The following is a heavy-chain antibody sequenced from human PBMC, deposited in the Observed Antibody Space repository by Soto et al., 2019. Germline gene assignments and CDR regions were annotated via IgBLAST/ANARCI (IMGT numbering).Heavy chain of an antibody. CDR3: AREWLAAAGTAYNWVDP. J-gene: IGHJ5*02. CDR1: GVSISSGGYY. D-gene: IGHD6-13*01. Sequence: SETLSLTCPVSGVSISSGGYYWSWIRQHPGKGLEWIEYIYYRGSTYYNPCLKSRVTISVDTSKNQFSLNLSSVAAADTAVYYCAREWLAAAGTAYNWVDPWGQGARVSVSS. V-gene: IGHV4-31*03. CDR2: IYYRGST.